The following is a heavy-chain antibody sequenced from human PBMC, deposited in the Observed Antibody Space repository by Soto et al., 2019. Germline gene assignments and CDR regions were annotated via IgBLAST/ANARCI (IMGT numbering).Heavy chain of an antibody. V-gene: IGHV4-34*01. CDR2: INHSGST. CDR3: ARYSAVADSEYYFEY. CDR1: GGSFSGYH. D-gene: IGHD6-19*01. Sequence: SETLSLTCAVYGGSFSGYHWSWIRQPPGKGLEWIGEINHSGSTNYNPSLKSRVTISVDTSKNQFSLKLSSVTAADTAVYYCARYSAVADSEYYFEYWGQGTLVTVSS. J-gene: IGHJ4*02.